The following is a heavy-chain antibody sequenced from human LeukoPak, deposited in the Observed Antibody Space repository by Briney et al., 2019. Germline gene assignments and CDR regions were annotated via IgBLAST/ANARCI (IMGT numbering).Heavy chain of an antibody. V-gene: IGHV4-4*07. D-gene: IGHD3-10*01. CDR3: ARDHYYGSGSYVCWFDP. CDR1: GGSISSYY. J-gene: IGHJ5*02. Sequence: PSETLSLTCTVSGGSISSYYWSWIRQPAGKGLEWIGCIYTSGSTNYNPSLKSRVTMSVDTSKNQFSLKLSSVTAADTAVYYCARDHYYGSGSYVCWFDPWGQGTLVTVSS. CDR2: IYTSGST.